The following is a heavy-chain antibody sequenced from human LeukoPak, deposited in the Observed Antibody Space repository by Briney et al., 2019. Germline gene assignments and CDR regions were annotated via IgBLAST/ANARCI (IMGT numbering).Heavy chain of an antibody. D-gene: IGHD3-10*01. CDR3: ARVVDYYGSGSYYNPSCFHP. Sequence: AGGSLRLSCAASGFTFSSYSMNWVRQAPGKGLEWVSYISSSSSTIYYADSVKGRFTISRDNAKNSLYLQMNSLRDEDTAVYYCARVVDYYGSGSYYNPSCFHPWGQGTLVTVSS. CDR1: GFTFSSYS. J-gene: IGHJ5*02. V-gene: IGHV3-48*02. CDR2: ISSSSSTI.